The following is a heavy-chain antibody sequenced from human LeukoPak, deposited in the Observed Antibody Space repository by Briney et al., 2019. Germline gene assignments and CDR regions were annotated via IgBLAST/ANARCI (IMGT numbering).Heavy chain of an antibody. D-gene: IGHD2-15*01. CDR1: EYSFSSQY. J-gene: IGHJ3*01. CDR2: LYPGDSNP. V-gene: IGHV5-51*01. Sequence: GESLKISCKASEYSFSSQYIAWVRQMPGKGLEWMAFLYPGDSNPRYSPSFQGQVTISADKSISTAYLQWSSLKASDTAMYYCARHSDCSDGSCYDSDAFDLWGQGTMVTVSS. CDR3: ARHSDCSDGSCYDSDAFDL.